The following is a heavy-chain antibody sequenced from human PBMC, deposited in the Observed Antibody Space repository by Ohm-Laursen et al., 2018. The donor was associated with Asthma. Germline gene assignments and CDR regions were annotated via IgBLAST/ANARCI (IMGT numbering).Heavy chain of an antibody. V-gene: IGHV4-31*03. CDR2: IFFRVNT. D-gene: IGHD5-18*01. CDR3: ARGRGSSYGEYYFDY. CDR1: GDSLTNGGLY. J-gene: IGHJ4*02. Sequence: TLSLTCTISGDSLTNGGLYWSWIRQHPGKGLEWLGYIFFRVNTDYNPSLKSRLTISADTSKNQFYLKLSSVTAADTAVYYCARGRGSSYGEYYFDYWGQGTLVTVSS.